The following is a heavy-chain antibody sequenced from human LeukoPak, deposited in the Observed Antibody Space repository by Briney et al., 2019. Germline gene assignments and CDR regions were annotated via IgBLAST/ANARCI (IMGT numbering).Heavy chain of an antibody. CDR3: ARTIQLDYFDY. D-gene: IGHD5-18*01. J-gene: IGHJ4*02. CDR2: IYYSGST. Sequence: SQTLSLTCTVSGGSISSGDYYWSWIRQPPGKGLEWIGYIYYSGSTYYNPSLKSRVAISVDTSKNQFSLKLSSVTAADTAVYYCARTIQLDYFDYWGQGTLVTVSS. CDR1: GGSISSGDYY. V-gene: IGHV4-30-4*01.